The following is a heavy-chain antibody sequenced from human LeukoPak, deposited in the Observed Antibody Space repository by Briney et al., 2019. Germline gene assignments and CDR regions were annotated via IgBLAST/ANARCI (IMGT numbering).Heavy chain of an antibody. J-gene: IGHJ4*02. Sequence: GGSLRLSCAASGFTFTNYAMNWVRLAPGEGLEWVSTISGSGGSTYYADSVKGRFTISRDNSKNTLYLQMNSLRAEDTAVYYCAKDRTSGSYLDYWGQGTLVTVSS. D-gene: IGHD1-26*01. CDR2: ISGSGGST. CDR3: AKDRTSGSYLDY. CDR1: GFTFTNYA. V-gene: IGHV3-23*01.